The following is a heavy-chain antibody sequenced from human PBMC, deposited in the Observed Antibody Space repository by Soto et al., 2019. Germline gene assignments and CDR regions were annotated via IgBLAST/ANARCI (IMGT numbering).Heavy chain of an antibody. CDR2: GPCCGST. CDR3: ARGATVTQLDY. V-gene: IGHV4-61*01. Sequence: QVQLQESGPGLVKPSETLSLTCTVSGVSVSSGSFYWAWIRQPPGKGLEWIGIGPCCGSTNYQPPLKSRVTISDDTSRSQISLKVSSLTAADTAVYYCARGATVTQLDYWGRGTLVTVST. J-gene: IGHJ4*02. D-gene: IGHD4-17*01. CDR1: GVSVSSGSFY.